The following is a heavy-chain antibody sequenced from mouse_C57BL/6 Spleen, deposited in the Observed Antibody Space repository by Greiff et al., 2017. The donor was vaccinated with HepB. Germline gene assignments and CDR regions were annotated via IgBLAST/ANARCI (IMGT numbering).Heavy chain of an antibody. CDR2: IDPETGGT. J-gene: IGHJ4*01. CDR1: GYTFTDYE. V-gene: IGHV1-15*01. D-gene: IGHD2-5*01. CDR3: TRAYYSNLYYAMDY. Sequence: QVQLQQSGAELVRPGASVTLSCKASGYTFTDYEMHWVKQTPVHGLEWIGAIDPETGGTAYNQKFKGKAILTADKSSSTAYMGLRSLTSEDSAVYYCTRAYYSNLYYAMDYWGQGTSVTGSS.